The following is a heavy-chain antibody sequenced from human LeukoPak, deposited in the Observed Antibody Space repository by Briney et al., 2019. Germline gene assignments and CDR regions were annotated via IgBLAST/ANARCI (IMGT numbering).Heavy chain of an antibody. Sequence: SGGSLRLSCEASGFTFDNYAMHWVRQAPGRGLEWVAVISFDGNQEYYPDSVKGRFTISRDNSKNTLYLQMNGLKTEDTAVYYCAREGSIVARTDYWGQGALVIVSS. CDR3: AREGSIVARTDY. V-gene: IGHV3-30-3*01. CDR2: ISFDGNQE. D-gene: IGHD3-16*02. J-gene: IGHJ4*02. CDR1: GFTFDNYA.